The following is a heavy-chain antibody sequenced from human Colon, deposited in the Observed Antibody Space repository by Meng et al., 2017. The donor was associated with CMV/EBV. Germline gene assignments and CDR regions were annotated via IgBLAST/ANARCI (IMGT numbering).Heavy chain of an antibody. J-gene: IGHJ4*02. CDR1: GFTFSSYS. Sequence: GESLKISCTASGFTFSSYSMNWVRQAPGKGLEWVSSIGGRSVDIFYADSVRGRFTISTDDTKNSLYLQMNSLGAEDTAVYYCARSLQCTNPNCNDPAYWGQGTLVTVSS. D-gene: IGHD2-8*01. V-gene: IGHV3-21*01. CDR2: IGGRSVDI. CDR3: ARSLQCTNPNCNDPAY.